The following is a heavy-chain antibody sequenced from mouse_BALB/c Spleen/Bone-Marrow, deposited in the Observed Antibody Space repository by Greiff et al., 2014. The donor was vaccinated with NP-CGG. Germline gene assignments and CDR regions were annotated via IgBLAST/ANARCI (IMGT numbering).Heavy chain of an antibody. CDR2: ISSGGGST. V-gene: IGHV5-12-1*01. J-gene: IGHJ3*01. Sequence: EVMLVESGGGLVKPGGSLKLSCAASGFAFSSYDMSWVRQTPEKRLEWVAYISSGGGSTYYSDTVKGRFTISRDNAKNTLYLEMSSLKSEDTAMYYCARHMIRGFAYGGQGTLVTVSA. CDR3: ARHMIRGFAY. D-gene: IGHD2-4*01. CDR1: GFAFSSYD.